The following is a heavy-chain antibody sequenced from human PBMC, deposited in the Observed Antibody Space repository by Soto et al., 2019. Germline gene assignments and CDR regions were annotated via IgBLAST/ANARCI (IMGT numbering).Heavy chain of an antibody. CDR1: GGSISSGGYY. D-gene: IGHD3-22*01. V-gene: IGHV4-31*03. J-gene: IGHJ5*02. CDR2: IYYSGST. Sequence: PSETLSLTCTVSGGSISSGGYYWSWIRQHPGKGLEWIGYIYYSGSTYYNPSLKSRVTISVDTSKNQFSLKLSSVTAADTAVYYCARVLRAREYIYDGSGYSRQNWFDPWGKGNLVNVSA. CDR3: ARVLRAREYIYDGSGYSRQNWFDP.